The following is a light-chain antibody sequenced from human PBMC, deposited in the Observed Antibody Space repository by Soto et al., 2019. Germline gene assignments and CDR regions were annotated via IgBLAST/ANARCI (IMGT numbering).Light chain of an antibody. CDR1: SSNIGLHF. CDR3: ATWDNSLSAGV. J-gene: IGLJ3*02. CDR2: DNN. Sequence: QSVLTQPPSVSAAPGQKVTISCSGSSSNIGLHFVSWYQQFQGTAPKLLIYDNNQRPSGIPERFSGSKTGTSATLGITGLQTGDEAAYYCATWDNSLSAGVFGGGTKLTVL. V-gene: IGLV1-51*01.